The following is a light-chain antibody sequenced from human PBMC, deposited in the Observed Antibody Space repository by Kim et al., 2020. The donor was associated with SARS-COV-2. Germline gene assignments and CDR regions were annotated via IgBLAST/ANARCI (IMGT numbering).Light chain of an antibody. CDR3: QQLNSYPPIT. J-gene: IGKJ3*01. CDR1: QGISSY. V-gene: IGKV1-9*01. CDR2: AAS. Sequence: DIQLTQSPSFLSASVGDRVTITCRASQGISSYLAWYQQKPGKVPKLLIYAASTLQSGVPSRFSGSGSGTEFTLTISSLQPEDLATYYCQQLNSYPPITFGPGTKVDIK.